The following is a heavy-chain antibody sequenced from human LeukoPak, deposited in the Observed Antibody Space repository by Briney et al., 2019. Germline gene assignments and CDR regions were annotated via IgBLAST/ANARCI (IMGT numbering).Heavy chain of an antibody. V-gene: IGHV4-34*01. CDR3: ARGVTAGWFDP. J-gene: IGHJ5*02. Sequence: PSETLSLTCAVYGGSCSGYYWSWIRHPPGKGLEWIGKINHRGSTNYNPPLKSRVTISVDTSKNQFYLKLSSVTAADTAVYYCARGVTAGWFDPWGQGTLVTVSS. CDR2: INHRGST. CDR1: GGSCSGYY. D-gene: IGHD3-10*01.